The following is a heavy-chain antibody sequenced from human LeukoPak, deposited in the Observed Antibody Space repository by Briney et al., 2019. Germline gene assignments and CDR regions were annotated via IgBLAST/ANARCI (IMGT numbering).Heavy chain of an antibody. CDR2: IASDGGHT. J-gene: IGHJ3*02. CDR3: ARERQDTILHSGACDI. Sequence: GGSLRLSCAASGFTFSTYFMHWVRQAPGKGLEWVADIASDGGHTFYVESVKGRFTISRDNSKNTLYLQMNSLRAEDTAVYFCARERQDTILHSGACDIWGQGTMVTVSS. CDR1: GFTFSTYF. D-gene: IGHD2-21*01. V-gene: IGHV3-30-3*01.